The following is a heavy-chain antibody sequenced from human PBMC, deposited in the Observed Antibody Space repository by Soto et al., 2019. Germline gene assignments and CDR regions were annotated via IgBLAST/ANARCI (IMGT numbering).Heavy chain of an antibody. CDR3: RSSRRYSRDV. D-gene: IGHD6-25*01. CDR1: GDSIRSSSY. V-gene: IGHV4-39*01. CDR2: IYSTGNT. J-gene: IGHJ6*02. Sequence: SXTLSLTCTVSGDSIRSSSYWGWIRQPPGKGLEWIGSIYSTGNTYYNPSLNSQVTISVDTSKNQFSLNVISVTAADTAVYYCRSSRRYSRDVWGQGTTVTVSS.